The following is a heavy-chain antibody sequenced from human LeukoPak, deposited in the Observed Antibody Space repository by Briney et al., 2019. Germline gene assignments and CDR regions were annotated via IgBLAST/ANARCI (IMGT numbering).Heavy chain of an antibody. D-gene: IGHD6-13*01. Sequence: SETLSLTCTVSGGSISSYYWSWIRQPPGKGLEWIGYIYYSGNTNYNPSLKSRVTISVDTSKNQFSLKLSSVTAADTAVYYCARHLSSREAAARPRWFDPWGQGTLVTVSS. CDR2: IYYSGNT. J-gene: IGHJ5*02. CDR1: GGSISSYY. V-gene: IGHV4-59*08. CDR3: ARHLSSREAAARPRWFDP.